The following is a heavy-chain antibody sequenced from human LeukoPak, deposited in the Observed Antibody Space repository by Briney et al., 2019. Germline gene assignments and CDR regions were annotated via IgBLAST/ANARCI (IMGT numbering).Heavy chain of an antibody. V-gene: IGHV3-30-3*01. J-gene: IGHJ3*02. D-gene: IGHD2-15*01. CDR1: GFTFSSYA. CDR3: ARDWVREDGIVVVVAANDAFDI. Sequence: PGGSLRLSCAASGFTFSSYAMHWVRQAPGKGLEWVAVISYDGSNKYYADSVKGRFTISRDNSKNTLYLQMNSLRAEDTAVYYCARDWVREDGIVVVVAANDAFDIWGQGTMVPGSS. CDR2: ISYDGSNK.